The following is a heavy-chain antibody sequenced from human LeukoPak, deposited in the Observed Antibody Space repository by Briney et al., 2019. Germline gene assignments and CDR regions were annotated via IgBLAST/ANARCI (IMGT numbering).Heavy chain of an antibody. CDR1: GGSISSGGYC. CDR2: IYYSGST. Sequence: ASETLSLTCTVSGGSISSGGYCWSWIRQHPGKGLEWIGYIYYSGSTYYNPSLKSRVTISVDTSKNQFSLKLSSVTAADTAVYYCGRERYYYDSSGYSLFDYWGQGTLVTASS. J-gene: IGHJ4*02. CDR3: GRERYYYDSSGYSLFDY. V-gene: IGHV4-31*03. D-gene: IGHD3-22*01.